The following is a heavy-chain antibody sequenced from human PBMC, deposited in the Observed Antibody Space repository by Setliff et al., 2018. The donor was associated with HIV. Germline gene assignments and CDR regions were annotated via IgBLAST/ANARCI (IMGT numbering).Heavy chain of an antibody. CDR2: INPAGNPT. D-gene: IGHD3-22*01. CDR3: ARDYYDSSGYIFFPGLPDY. J-gene: IGHJ4*02. CDR1: GYTFTSDY. Sequence: ASVKVSCKASGYTFTSDYIHWVRQAPGQGLEWMGWINPAGNPTSYAQKFQGRLTMTRDTSISTAYMELSRLRSDDTAVYYCARDYYDSSGYIFFPGLPDYWGQGTLVTVSS. V-gene: IGHV1-2*02.